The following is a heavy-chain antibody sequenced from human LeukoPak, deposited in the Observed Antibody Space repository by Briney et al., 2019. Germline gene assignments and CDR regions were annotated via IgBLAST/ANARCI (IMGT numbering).Heavy chain of an antibody. V-gene: IGHV5-51*01. D-gene: IGHD1-26*01. CDR3: ARRSGNFQADYNFDY. J-gene: IGHJ4*02. CDR1: GYSFTSYW. Sequence: GESLKISCKGSGYSFTSYWIGWVRQMPGKGLEWMGIIYPGVSDTRYSPSFQGQVTISADKSISTAYLQWSSLKASDTAMYYCARRSGNFQADYNFDYWGQGTLVTVSS. CDR2: IYPGVSDT.